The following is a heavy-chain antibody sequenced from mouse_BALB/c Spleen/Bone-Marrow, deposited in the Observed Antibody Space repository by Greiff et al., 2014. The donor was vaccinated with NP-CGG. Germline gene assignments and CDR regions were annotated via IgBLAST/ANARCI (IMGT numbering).Heavy chain of an antibody. Sequence: EVKLVESGAELVKPGASVKLSCTASGFNIKDTYMHWVKQRPEQGLEWIGRIDPANGNTKYDPKFQGKATITADTSSNTAYLQLSSLTSEDTAVYYCARYRLGTYFDYWGQGITLTVSS. D-gene: IGHD2-14*01. CDR3: ARYRLGTYFDY. V-gene: IGHV14-3*02. CDR1: GFNIKDTY. J-gene: IGHJ2*01. CDR2: IDPANGNT.